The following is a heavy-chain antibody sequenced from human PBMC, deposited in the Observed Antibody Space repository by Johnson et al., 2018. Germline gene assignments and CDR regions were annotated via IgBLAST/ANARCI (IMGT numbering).Heavy chain of an antibody. V-gene: IGHV3-9*01. J-gene: IGHJ6*03. Sequence: VQLVEYGGGLVQPGRSLRLSCAASGFTFDDYAMHWVRQDPGKGLEWVSGISWNSGSIGYADSVKGRFTISRDNAKNTLYLQMNSLRVEDTAVYYCARDWGASGAHYMDFWGKGTTVTVSS. CDR1: GFTFDDYA. D-gene: IGHD3-10*01. CDR3: ARDWGASGAHYMDF. CDR2: ISWNSGSI.